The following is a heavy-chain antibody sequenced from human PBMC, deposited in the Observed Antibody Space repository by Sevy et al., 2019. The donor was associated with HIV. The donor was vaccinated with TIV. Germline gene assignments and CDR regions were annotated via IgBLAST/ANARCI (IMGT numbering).Heavy chain of an antibody. J-gene: IGHJ4*02. D-gene: IGHD1-1*01. V-gene: IGHV3-23*01. CDR2: LSGSGGST. Sequence: GGSLRLSCAASGFTFSSYAMSWVRRAPGKGLEWVSGLSGSGGSTYYADSVKGRFTISRDNSKNALYLQMNSLRAEDTAVYYCAKERGVPWGAYYFDYWGQGTLVTVSS. CDR1: GFTFSSYA. CDR3: AKERGVPWGAYYFDY.